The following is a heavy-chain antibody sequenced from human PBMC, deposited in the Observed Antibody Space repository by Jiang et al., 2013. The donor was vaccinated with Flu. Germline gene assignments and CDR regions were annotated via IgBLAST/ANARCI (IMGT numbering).Heavy chain of an antibody. V-gene: IGHV3-74*01. CDR3: AAGWETRRDWFDP. D-gene: IGHD1-26*01. J-gene: IGHJ5*02. CDR1: GFTFTSSW. CDR2: IDSDGTTT. Sequence: VQLVESGGGLVQPGESLRLSCVASGFTFTSSWMHWVRQAPGKGLVWVSYIDSDGTTTRHADSVKGRFTISRDNAKNTLYLQMNSLRAEDTAVYYCAAGWETRRDWFDPWGQGTLVTVSS.